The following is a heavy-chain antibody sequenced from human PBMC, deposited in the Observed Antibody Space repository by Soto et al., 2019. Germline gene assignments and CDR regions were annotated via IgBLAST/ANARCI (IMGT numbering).Heavy chain of an antibody. D-gene: IGHD3-10*01. Sequence: GGSLRLSCTASGFTFGDYAMSWVRQAPGKGLEWVGFIRSKAYGGITEYAASVKGRFTISRDDSKSIAYLQMNSLKTEDTAVYYCRTPYYYGSGSPSTAQGYYYGMDVWGQGTTVTVSS. CDR3: RTPYYYGSGSPSTAQGYYYGMDV. CDR2: IRSKAYGGIT. J-gene: IGHJ6*02. CDR1: GFTFGDYA. V-gene: IGHV3-49*04.